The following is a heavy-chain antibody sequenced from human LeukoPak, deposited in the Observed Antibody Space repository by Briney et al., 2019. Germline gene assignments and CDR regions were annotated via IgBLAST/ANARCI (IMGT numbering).Heavy chain of an antibody. V-gene: IGHV3-53*01. CDR3: ARIRDGIDY. D-gene: IGHD1-1*01. J-gene: IGHJ4*02. CDR2: IYSGGST. Sequence: GGSLRLSCAASGFTVSSNYMSWVRQAPGKGLEWVSVIYSGGSTYYADSVKGRFTISRDTTKNTLHLQMNSLRVEDTAVYYCARIRDGIDYWGQGTLVTVSS. CDR1: GFTVSSNY.